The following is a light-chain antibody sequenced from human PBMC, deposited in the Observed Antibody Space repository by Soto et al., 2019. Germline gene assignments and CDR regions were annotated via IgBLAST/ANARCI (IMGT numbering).Light chain of an antibody. Sequence: QSVLTQPASVSGSPGQSITISCTGTSSDVGGYNFVSWYQQHPGKAPKLIVYDVSNRPSGVSNRFSGSKSGNTASLTISGLQAEDEADYHCSSYTSISTLYIFGTGTQLTVL. V-gene: IGLV2-14*03. CDR3: SSYTSISTLYI. CDR1: SSDVGGYNF. J-gene: IGLJ1*01. CDR2: DVS.